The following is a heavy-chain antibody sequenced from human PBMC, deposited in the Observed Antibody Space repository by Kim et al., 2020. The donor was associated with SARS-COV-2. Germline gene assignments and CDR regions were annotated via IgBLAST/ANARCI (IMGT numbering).Heavy chain of an antibody. V-gene: IGHV3-23*01. D-gene: IGHD3-22*01. CDR3: AKGRFYDSSGYYPGVYFDY. Sequence: GRFTISRDNTKNAQNLQMNSLRAEDTAVYYCAKGRFYDSSGYYPGVYFDYWGQGTLVTVSS. J-gene: IGHJ4*02.